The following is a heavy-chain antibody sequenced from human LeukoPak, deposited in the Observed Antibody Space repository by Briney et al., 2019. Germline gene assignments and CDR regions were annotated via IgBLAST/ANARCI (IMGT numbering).Heavy chain of an antibody. V-gene: IGHV3-23*01. D-gene: IGHD4-17*01. J-gene: IGHJ5*02. CDR2: IGADVGTT. CDR1: GFSFSNFA. CDR3: AKDVYGDYGGLVS. Sequence: GGSLRLSCAASGFSFSNFAMTWVRQAPGRGLEWGSTIGADVGTTNYADSVKGRFTISRDNSKNTVYLQMNSLGAEDTAVYYCAKDVYGDYGGLVSWGQGTLVTVSS.